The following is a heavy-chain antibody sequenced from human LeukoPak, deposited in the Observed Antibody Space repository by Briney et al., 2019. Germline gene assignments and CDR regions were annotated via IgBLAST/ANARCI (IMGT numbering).Heavy chain of an antibody. CDR1: GYTFTSNY. V-gene: IGHV1-46*01. CDR3: AANRGYMDAFDI. CDR2: ISPSGGST. D-gene: IGHD5-12*01. Sequence: GASVKVSCKAFGYTFTSNYMHWVRQAPGQGPEWMGVISPSGGSTTYAQKFQERVTITRDMSTSTAYMELSSLRSEDTAVYYCAANRGYMDAFDIWGQGTMVTVSS. J-gene: IGHJ3*02.